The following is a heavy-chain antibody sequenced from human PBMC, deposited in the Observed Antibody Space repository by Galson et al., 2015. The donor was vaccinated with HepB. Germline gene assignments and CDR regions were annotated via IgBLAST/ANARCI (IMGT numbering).Heavy chain of an antibody. Sequence: QSGAEVKKSGASVKVSCKASGYTFTSYYMHWVRQAPGQGLEWMGIINPSGGSTSYAQKFQGRVTITADESTSTAYMELSSLRSEDTAVYYCARDTRTAIFGVVILEGSYGMDVWGQGTTVTVSS. V-gene: IGHV1-46*01. CDR3: ARDTRTAIFGVVILEGSYGMDV. CDR1: GYTFTSYY. CDR2: INPSGGST. J-gene: IGHJ6*02. D-gene: IGHD3-3*01.